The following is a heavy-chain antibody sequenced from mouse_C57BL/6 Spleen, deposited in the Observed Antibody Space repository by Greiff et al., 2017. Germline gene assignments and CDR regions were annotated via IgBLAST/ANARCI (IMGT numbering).Heavy chain of an antibody. D-gene: IGHD2-5*01. CDR3: TRESNYDCFDY. Sequence: VQLQQSGAELVRPGASVTLSCKASGYTFTDYEMHWVKQTPVHGLEWIGPIDPETGGTAYNQKFKGKAILTADKSSSTAYMELRSLTSEDSAVYYCTRESNYDCFDYWGQGTTLTVSS. CDR2: IDPETGGT. V-gene: IGHV1-15*01. CDR1: GYTFTDYE. J-gene: IGHJ2*01.